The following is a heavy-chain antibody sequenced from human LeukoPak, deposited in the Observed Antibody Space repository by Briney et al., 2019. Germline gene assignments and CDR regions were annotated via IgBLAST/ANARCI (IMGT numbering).Heavy chain of an antibody. CDR1: GGSISSGSYY. J-gene: IGHJ5*02. CDR2: IYTSGST. D-gene: IGHD3-3*01. V-gene: IGHV4-61*02. CDR3: AREITIFGVVIFDP. Sequence: SETLSLTCTVSGGSISSGSYYWSWIRQSAGKGLEWIGRIYTSGSTNYNPSLKSRVTISVDTSKNQFSLKLSSVTAADTAVYYCAREITIFGVVIFDPWGQGTLVTVSS.